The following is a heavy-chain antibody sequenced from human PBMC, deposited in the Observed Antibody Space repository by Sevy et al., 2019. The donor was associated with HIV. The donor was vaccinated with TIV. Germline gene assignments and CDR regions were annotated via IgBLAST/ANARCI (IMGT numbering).Heavy chain of an antibody. J-gene: IGHJ4*02. D-gene: IGHD3-16*01. Sequence: ASVKVSCKASGYTFTSYGISWVRQAPGQGLEWMGWISAYKGNTNYTQKLQGRVTMTTDTSTSTAYMELRSLRSDDTAVYYCARGRQLGGGVTNIDYWGQGTLVTVSS. CDR2: ISAYKGNT. CDR1: GYTFTSYG. CDR3: ARGRQLGGGVTNIDY. V-gene: IGHV1-18*01.